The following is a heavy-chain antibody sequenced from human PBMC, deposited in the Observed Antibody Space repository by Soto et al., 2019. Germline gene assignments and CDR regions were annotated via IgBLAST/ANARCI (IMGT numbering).Heavy chain of an antibody. CDR2: MTYDGATE. V-gene: IGHV3-30*14. J-gene: IGHJ3*01. D-gene: IGHD3-3*02. Sequence: QVRLVESGGGVVQPGTSLRLSCAASGFTFSDYVIHWVRQAAGKGLEWVASMTYDGATEYYADSVKGRFTMSRDNSKRALSLQMNRLRPDDTVVYYCARVRLSIAVNDALDVWGQGTTVTVSS. CDR3: ARVRLSIAVNDALDV. CDR1: GFTFSDYV.